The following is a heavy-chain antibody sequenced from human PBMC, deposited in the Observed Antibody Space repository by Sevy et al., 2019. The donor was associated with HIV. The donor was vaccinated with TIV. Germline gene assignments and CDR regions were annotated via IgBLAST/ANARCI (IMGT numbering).Heavy chain of an antibody. Sequence: GGSLRLSCAASGFTFYTYGMHWVRQAPGKGLEWVAVISYDGGNQYYADSVKGRFTISRDNSKNSLYLQMNSLRAEDMAVYYCARANLDSSGSYDAFDIWGQGTMVTVSS. D-gene: IGHD3-22*01. CDR2: ISYDGGNQ. CDR1: GFTFYTYG. CDR3: ARANLDSSGSYDAFDI. J-gene: IGHJ3*02. V-gene: IGHV3-33*05.